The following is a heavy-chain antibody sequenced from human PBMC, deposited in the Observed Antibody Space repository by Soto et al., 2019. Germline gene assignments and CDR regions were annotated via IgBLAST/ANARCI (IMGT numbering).Heavy chain of an antibody. J-gene: IGHJ6*02. D-gene: IGHD2-15*01. Sequence: ASVKVSCTASGYTFTSYGISWVRQAPGQGLEWMGWVSAYNGNTNYAQKLQGRVTMTTDTSTSTAYMELRSLRSDDTAVYYCARVLGYCSGGSCYPYGMDVWGQGTTVTVAS. CDR2: VSAYNGNT. CDR1: GYTFTSYG. CDR3: ARVLGYCSGGSCYPYGMDV. V-gene: IGHV1-18*01.